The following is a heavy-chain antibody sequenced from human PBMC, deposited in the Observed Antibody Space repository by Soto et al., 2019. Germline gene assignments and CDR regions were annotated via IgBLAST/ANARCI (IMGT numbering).Heavy chain of an antibody. CDR2: IIPIFGTA. CDR3: ARDSGSYPTYNWFDP. V-gene: IGHV1-69*01. Sequence: QVQLVQSGAEVKKPGSSVKVSCKASGGTFSSYAISWVRQAPGQGLEWMGGIIPIFGTANYAQKFQGRVTITADESTSTADMELSRLRSEDTAVYYCARDSGSYPTYNWFDPWGQGTLVTVSS. J-gene: IGHJ5*02. CDR1: GGTFSSYA. D-gene: IGHD1-26*01.